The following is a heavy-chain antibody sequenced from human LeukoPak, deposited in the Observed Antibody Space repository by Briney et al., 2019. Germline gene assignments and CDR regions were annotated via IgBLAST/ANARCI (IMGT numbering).Heavy chain of an antibody. V-gene: IGHV3-7*01. CDR2: IKEDGTQK. CDR1: GFTFNKSW. CDR3: AKTGERDY. Sequence: GGSLRLSCAASGFTFNKSWMSWVRQAPGKGPEWVANIKEDGTQKYYVDSVRGRFTISRDNAENSLYLQMNSLRDEDTAVYYCAKTGERDYWGRGTLVTVSS. D-gene: IGHD7-27*01. J-gene: IGHJ4*02.